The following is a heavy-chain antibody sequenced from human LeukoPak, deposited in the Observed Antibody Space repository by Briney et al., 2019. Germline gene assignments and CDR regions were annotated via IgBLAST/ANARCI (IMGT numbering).Heavy chain of an antibody. D-gene: IGHD3-9*01. V-gene: IGHV3-30*02. CDR1: GISFRSYG. CDR2: IWYDASNK. J-gene: IGHJ4*02. Sequence: GGSLRLSCAASGISFRSYGMHWVRQAPGKGLEWMTFIWYDASNKYYAESVKGRFTISRDNSRNTVFLQMNSLRAEDTAIYYCATDISTHYFGSWGQGTLVTVSS. CDR3: ATDISTHYFGS.